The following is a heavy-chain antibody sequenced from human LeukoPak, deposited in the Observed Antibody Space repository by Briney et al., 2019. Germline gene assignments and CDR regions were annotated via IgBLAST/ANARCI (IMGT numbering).Heavy chain of an antibody. Sequence: GGSLRLSCAASGFTFRDYSMSWVRQAPGKGLEWVSYISSSGSTIYYADSVKGRFTISRDNAKNSLYLQMNSLRAEDTAVYYCAREETYYYDSSGYYSVGPYYYYGMDVWGQGTTVTVSS. CDR3: AREETYYYDSSGYYSVGPYYYYGMDV. V-gene: IGHV3-48*04. CDR1: GFTFRDYS. CDR2: ISSSGSTI. J-gene: IGHJ6*02. D-gene: IGHD3-22*01.